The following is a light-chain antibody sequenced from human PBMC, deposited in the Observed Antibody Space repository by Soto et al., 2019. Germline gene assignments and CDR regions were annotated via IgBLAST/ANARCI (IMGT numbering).Light chain of an antibody. J-gene: IGKJ2*01. CDR3: QQSYITPYT. CDR1: QSLSSH. Sequence: DIQMTQSPSALSASVGDRVTITCRASQSLSSHLHWYQEKPGKAPKLLIFSTYSLQSGVSSRFSGSGTGTEFTLTISNLQPEDSATYYCQQSYITPYTFGQGTNLEIK. V-gene: IGKV1-39*01. CDR2: STY.